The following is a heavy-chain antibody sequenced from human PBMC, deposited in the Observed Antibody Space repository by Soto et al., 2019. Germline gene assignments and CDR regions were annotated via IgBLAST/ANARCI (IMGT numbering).Heavy chain of an antibody. CDR1: GGSISSGDYY. J-gene: IGHJ4*02. Sequence: PSETLSLTCTVSGGSISSGDYYWIWIRHPPGKGLEWIGYIYYSGSTYYNPSLKSRVTISVDTSKNQFSLKLSSVTAADTAVYYCARDLGYCSSTSCYTPDYWGQGTLVTVSS. V-gene: IGHV4-30-4*01. CDR3: ARDLGYCSSTSCYTPDY. CDR2: IYYSGST. D-gene: IGHD2-2*02.